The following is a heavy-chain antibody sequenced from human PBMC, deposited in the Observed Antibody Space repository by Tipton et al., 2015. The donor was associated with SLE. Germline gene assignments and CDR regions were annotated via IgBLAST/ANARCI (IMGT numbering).Heavy chain of an antibody. CDR2: INWNGGST. CDR1: GFTFDDYG. CDR3: ARGGSGYCSGGSCYSTEYFQH. Sequence: SLRLSCAASGFTFDDYGMSWVRQAPGKGLEWVSGINWNGGSTGYADSVKGRFTISRDNAKNSLYLQMNSLRAEDTALYYCARGGSGYCSGGSCYSTEYFQHWGQGTLVTVSS. D-gene: IGHD2-15*01. J-gene: IGHJ1*01. V-gene: IGHV3-20*04.